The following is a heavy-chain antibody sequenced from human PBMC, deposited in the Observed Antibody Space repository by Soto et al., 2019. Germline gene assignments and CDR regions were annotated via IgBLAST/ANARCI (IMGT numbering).Heavy chain of an antibody. CDR2: IYYSGST. CDR3: ARHTPAISISDH. J-gene: IGHJ4*02. CDR1: GGSISSSSYY. Sequence: QLQLQESGPGLVKPSETLSLTCTVSGGSISSSSYYSGWIRQPPGKRLEWIGSIYYSGSTYYNPSLKSRVTITVATSKNQFSLKLSSVPSADTAVYYCARHTPAISISDHWGQGTLVTVSS. V-gene: IGHV4-39*01. D-gene: IGHD2-15*01.